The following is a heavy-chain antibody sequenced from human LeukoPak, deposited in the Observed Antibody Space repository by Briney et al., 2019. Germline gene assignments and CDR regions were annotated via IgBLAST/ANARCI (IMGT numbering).Heavy chain of an antibody. CDR3: AKDAARYCSSTSCGGDAFDI. V-gene: IGHV3-30*02. CDR2: IRYDGSNK. CDR1: GFTFSSYG. Sequence: GGSLRLSCAASGFTFSSYGMHWVRQAPGKGLEWVAFIRYDGSNKYYADSVKGRFTISRDNSKNTLYLQMNSLRAEDTAVYYCAKDAARYCSSTSCGGDAFDIWGQGTMVTVSS. J-gene: IGHJ3*02. D-gene: IGHD2-2*01.